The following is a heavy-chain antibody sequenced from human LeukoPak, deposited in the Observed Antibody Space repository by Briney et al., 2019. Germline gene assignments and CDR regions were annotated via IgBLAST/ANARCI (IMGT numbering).Heavy chain of an antibody. CDR3: ARLSIAKRAMDV. D-gene: IGHD2-21*01. Sequence: PSETLSLTCSVSGDSISRGDSYWGWIRQYPGKGLVWIGSIYHVGSPYNNPSLNSRRVTMSVDPPKNQFSLKLTSVTAADTAVYFCARLSIAKRAMDVWGQGTTVTVSS. CDR2: IYHVGSP. V-gene: IGHV4-39*01. CDR1: GDSISRGDSY. J-gene: IGHJ6*02.